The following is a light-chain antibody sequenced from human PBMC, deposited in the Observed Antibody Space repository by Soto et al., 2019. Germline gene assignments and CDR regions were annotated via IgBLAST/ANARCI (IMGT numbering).Light chain of an antibody. V-gene: IGLV1-47*02. CDR1: DSNSGSNY. J-gene: IGLJ3*02. CDR3: AAWDNSLNGRV. CDR2: SNI. Sequence: QSVLTQPPSASGTPGQRVTISCSGSDSNSGSNYVYWYQQFPGTAPKLLIYSNIQRPSGVPARFSGSKSGTTAYLAISGLRSEDEADYYCAAWDNSLNGRVFGGGTKLIVL.